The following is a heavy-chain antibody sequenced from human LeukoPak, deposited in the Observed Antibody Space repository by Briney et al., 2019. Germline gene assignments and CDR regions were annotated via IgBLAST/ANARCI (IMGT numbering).Heavy chain of an antibody. Sequence: SQTLSLTCTVSGGSISSSSFYWSWIRQPAGKGLEWIGRIYTSGSTSYNPSLKSRVTISVDTSKNQFSLKLSSVTAADTAVYYCARGYYDSSGYYYGVPPTPILLTDWGQGTLVTVSS. CDR1: GGSISSSSFY. CDR3: ARGYYDSSGYYYGVPPTPILLTD. J-gene: IGHJ4*02. CDR2: IYTSGST. V-gene: IGHV4-61*02. D-gene: IGHD3-22*01.